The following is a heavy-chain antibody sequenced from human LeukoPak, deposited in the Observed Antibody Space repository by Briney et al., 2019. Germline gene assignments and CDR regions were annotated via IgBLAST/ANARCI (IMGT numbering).Heavy chain of an antibody. CDR3: ARHPIVRDVIAASAFAI. D-gene: IGHD6-6*01. V-gene: IGHV5-51*01. CDR2: IYPGDSDT. J-gene: IGHJ3*02. CDR1: GYSFTSYW. Sequence: GGALKISCKGSGYSFTSYWIGWVRQMPGKGLEGMGIIYPGDSDTRYSPSFQGQVTISADKSSSTAYLQWSSLKASDTAMHSCARHPIVRDVIAASAFAISGPGTLVTASS.